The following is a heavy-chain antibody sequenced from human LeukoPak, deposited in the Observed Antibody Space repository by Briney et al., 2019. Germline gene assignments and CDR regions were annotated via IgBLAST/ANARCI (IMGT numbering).Heavy chain of an antibody. CDR2: IKSKTDGGTT. CDR3: TTVRRAVAGPIDY. V-gene: IGHV3-15*01. D-gene: IGHD6-19*01. J-gene: IGHJ4*02. CDR1: GFTFSNAL. Sequence: PGGSLRLSCAASGFTFSNALMSWVRQAPGKGLEWVGRIKSKTDGGTTDYAAPVKGRFTISRDDSKNTLYLQMNSLKTEDTAVYYCTTVRRAVAGPIDYWGQGTLVTVSS.